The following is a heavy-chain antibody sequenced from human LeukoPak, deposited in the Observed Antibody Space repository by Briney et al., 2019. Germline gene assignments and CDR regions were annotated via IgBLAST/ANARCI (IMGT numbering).Heavy chain of an antibody. V-gene: IGHV3-9*01. J-gene: IGHJ3*02. D-gene: IGHD6-13*01. CDR2: ISWNSGSI. CDR1: GFTFDDYA. CDR3: AKDIGVAAGGTHAFDI. Sequence: PGGSLRLSCAASGFTFDDYAMHWVRQAPGKGLEWVSGISWNSGSIGYADSVKGRFTISRDNAKNSLYLQMNSLRAEDTALYYCAKDIGVAAGGTHAFDIWGQGTMVTVSS.